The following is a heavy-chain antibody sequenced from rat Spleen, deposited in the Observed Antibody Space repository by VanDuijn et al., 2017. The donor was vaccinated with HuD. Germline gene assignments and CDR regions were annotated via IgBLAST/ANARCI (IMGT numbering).Heavy chain of an antibody. CDR3: ARHLRVASGVMDA. Sequence: QVQLKESGPGLVQPSQTLSLTCTVSGFSLTSYHVHWVRQPPGKGLEWMGVMWSDGDTSYNSALKSPLRISRYTSKSQVFLKMNSLQPEDTGTYYCARHLRVASGVMDAWGQGTSGTVAS. J-gene: IGHJ4*01. V-gene: IGHV2-32*01. D-gene: IGHD1-11*01. CDR2: MWSDGDT. CDR1: GFSLTSYH.